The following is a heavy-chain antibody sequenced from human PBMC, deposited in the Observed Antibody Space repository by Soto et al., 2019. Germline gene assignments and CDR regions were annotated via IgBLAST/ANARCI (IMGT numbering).Heavy chain of an antibody. Sequence: PGGSLRLSCAASGFTFSSYGVHWVRRAPGKGLEWVASVSYDGSNKHYADSVKGRFTISRDNSRNTLDLQMNSLRAEDTAVYYCAKDTYYYDRSGYYTYDHWGQGTQVTVSS. CDR2: VSYDGSNK. CDR3: AKDTYYYDRSGYYTYDH. CDR1: GFTFSSYG. D-gene: IGHD3-22*01. J-gene: IGHJ4*02. V-gene: IGHV3-30*18.